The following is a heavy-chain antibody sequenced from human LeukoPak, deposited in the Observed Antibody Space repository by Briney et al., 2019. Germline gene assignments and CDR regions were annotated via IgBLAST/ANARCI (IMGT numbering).Heavy chain of an antibody. CDR2: INPNSGGT. V-gene: IGHV1-2*02. J-gene: IGHJ4*02. D-gene: IGHD3-10*01. CDR1: GYTFTGYY. CDR3: ARDFGQSVVRGVIAGDY. Sequence: GASVKVSCKASGYTFTGYYMHWVRQAPGQGLEWMGWINPNSGGTNYAQKFQGRVTMTRDTSISTAYMELSRLRSDDTAVYYCARDFGQSVVRGVIAGDYWGQGTLVTVSS.